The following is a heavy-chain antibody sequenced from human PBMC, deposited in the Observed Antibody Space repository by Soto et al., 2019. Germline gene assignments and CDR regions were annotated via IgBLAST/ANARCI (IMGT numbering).Heavy chain of an antibody. CDR1: GGSMRSNNR. D-gene: IGHD1-26*01. Sequence: QVQLQESGPGLVKPSGTLSLTCAVSGGSMRSNNRWSWVRQPPGKGLEWIGEIFHSGSTNYIPSLKTRVTIAVDTSKNQFSLKLSSVTAADTAVYYCARVYSGSYSDSWGQGTLVTVSS. V-gene: IGHV4-4*02. J-gene: IGHJ4*02. CDR3: ARVYSGSYSDS. CDR2: IFHSGST.